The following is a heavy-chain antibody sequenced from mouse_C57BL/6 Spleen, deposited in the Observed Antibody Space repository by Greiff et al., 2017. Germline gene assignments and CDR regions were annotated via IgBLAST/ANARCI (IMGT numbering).Heavy chain of an antibody. CDR3: VRHEGYFDV. V-gene: IGHV10-1*01. CDR2: IRSKSNNYAT. CDR1: GFSFNTYA. Sequence: EVQLVESGGGLVQPKGSLKLSCAASGFSFNTYAMNWVRQAPGKGLEWVARIRSKSNNYATYYADSVKDRFTISRDESESMLYLQMNNLKTEDTAMYYCVRHEGYFDVWGTGTTVTVSS. J-gene: IGHJ1*03.